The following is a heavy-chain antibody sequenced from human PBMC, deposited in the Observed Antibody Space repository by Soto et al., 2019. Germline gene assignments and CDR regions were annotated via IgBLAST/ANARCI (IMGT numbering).Heavy chain of an antibody. CDR3: ARGVVVVAATKDYYYYGMDV. V-gene: IGHV6-1*01. J-gene: IGHJ6*02. CDR1: GDSVSSNSAA. D-gene: IGHD2-15*01. Sequence: KQSQTLSLTCAISGDSVSSNSAAWNWIRQSPSRGLEWLGRTYYRSKWYNDYAVSVKSRITINPDTSKNQFSLQLNAVTPEDTAVYYCARGVVVVAATKDYYYYGMDVWGQGTTVTVSS. CDR2: TYYRSKWYN.